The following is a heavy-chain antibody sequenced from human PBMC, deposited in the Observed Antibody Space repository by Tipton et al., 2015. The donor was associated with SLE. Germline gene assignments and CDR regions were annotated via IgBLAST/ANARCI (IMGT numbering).Heavy chain of an antibody. Sequence: GLVKPSETLSLTCAVYGGSFSDYYWSWIRQPPGKGLEWIGEINHSGSTNYTPSLKSRVTISVDTSKNQFSLKLSSVTAADTAVYYCAGGGTDAFDIWGQGTMVTVSS. CDR1: GGSFSDYY. J-gene: IGHJ3*02. D-gene: IGHD3-10*01. CDR3: AGGGTDAFDI. V-gene: IGHV4-34*01. CDR2: INHSGST.